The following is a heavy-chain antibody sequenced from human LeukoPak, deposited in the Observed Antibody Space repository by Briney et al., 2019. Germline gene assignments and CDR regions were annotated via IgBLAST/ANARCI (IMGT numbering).Heavy chain of an antibody. Sequence: ASVKVSCKASEYTFTSYDINWVRQATGQGLEGMGWMNPNSGNTGYAQKFQGRVTMTRNTSISTAYMELSSLRSEDTAVYYCARGNRFGVEYYYYYMDVWGKGTTVTISS. J-gene: IGHJ6*03. V-gene: IGHV1-8*01. CDR2: MNPNSGNT. CDR3: ARGNRFGVEYYYYYMDV. D-gene: IGHD3-10*01. CDR1: EYTFTSYD.